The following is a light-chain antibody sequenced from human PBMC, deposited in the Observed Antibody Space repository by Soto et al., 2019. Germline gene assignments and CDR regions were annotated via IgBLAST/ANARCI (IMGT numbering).Light chain of an antibody. CDR3: QQYNSYSGT. J-gene: IGKJ1*01. Sequence: DIQMTQSPSTLSASVGDRVTITCRASQSISSWLAWYQQKPGKAPKLLIYKASSLESWVPSRFIGSGSGTEVTLTISSLQPDDFATYYCQQYNSYSGTFGQGTKVEIK. CDR2: KAS. CDR1: QSISSW. V-gene: IGKV1-5*03.